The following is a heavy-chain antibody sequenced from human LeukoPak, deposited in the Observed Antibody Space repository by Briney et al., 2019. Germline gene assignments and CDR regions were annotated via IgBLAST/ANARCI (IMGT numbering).Heavy chain of an antibody. CDR2: IKQDGSEK. D-gene: IGHD3-10*01. CDR3: ARDNRDVTDAFDI. Sequence: GGSLRLSCAASGFIFSSYWMSWVRQAPGKGLEWVANIKQDGSEKDYVDSVKGRFTISRDNAQSSLYLQMNRLRAEDTAVYYCARDNRDVTDAFDIWGQGTLVTVSS. V-gene: IGHV3-7*04. J-gene: IGHJ3*02. CDR1: GFIFSSYW.